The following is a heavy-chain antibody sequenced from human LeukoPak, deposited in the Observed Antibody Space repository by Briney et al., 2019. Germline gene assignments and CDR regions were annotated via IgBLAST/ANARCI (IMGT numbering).Heavy chain of an antibody. CDR3: ANLASGYFDY. V-gene: IGHV1-69*06. D-gene: IGHD2-15*01. J-gene: IGHJ4*02. CDR2: IIPIFGTA. Sequence: GASVKVSCKASGGTFSSYAISWVRQAPGQGLEWMGGIIPIFGTANYAQKFQGRVTITADKSTSIAYMELSSLRSEDTAVYYCANLASGYFDYWGQGTLVTVSS. CDR1: GGTFSSYA.